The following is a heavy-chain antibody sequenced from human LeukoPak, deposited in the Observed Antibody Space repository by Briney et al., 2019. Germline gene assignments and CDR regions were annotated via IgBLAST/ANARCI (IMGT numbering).Heavy chain of an antibody. CDR1: GGSISSYY. Sequence: SGTLSLTCTVSGGSISSYYWSWIRQPPGKGLEWIGYIYYSGSTNYNPSLKSRVTISVDTSKNQFSLKLSSVTAADTAVYYCARSRHYDSSGYPPFDYWGQGTLVTVSS. V-gene: IGHV4-59*01. D-gene: IGHD3-22*01. CDR3: ARSRHYDSSGYPPFDY. CDR2: IYYSGST. J-gene: IGHJ4*02.